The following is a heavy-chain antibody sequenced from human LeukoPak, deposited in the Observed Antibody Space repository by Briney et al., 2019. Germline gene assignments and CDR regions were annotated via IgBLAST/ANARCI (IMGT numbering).Heavy chain of an antibody. D-gene: IGHD6-13*01. V-gene: IGHV1-69*13. CDR2: IIPIFGTA. Sequence: ASVKVSCKASGGTFSSYAISWVRQAPGQGLEWMGGIIPIFGTANYAQKFQGRVTITADESTSTAYMELSSLRSEDTAVYYCARDPPIAAAGTGGNWFDPWGQGTLVTVSS. CDR1: GGTFSSYA. J-gene: IGHJ5*02. CDR3: ARDPPIAAAGTGGNWFDP.